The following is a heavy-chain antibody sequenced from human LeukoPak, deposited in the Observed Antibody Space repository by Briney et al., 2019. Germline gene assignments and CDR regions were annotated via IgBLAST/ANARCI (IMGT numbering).Heavy chain of an antibody. CDR2: INPNSGGT. J-gene: IGHJ4*02. Sequence: ASVKVSCKASGYTFTGYYMHWVRQAPGQGLEWMGWINPNSGGTNYAQKFRGRVTMTRDTSISTAYMELSRLRSDDTAVYYCARAVVGATTGGYWGQGTLVTVSS. D-gene: IGHD1-26*01. V-gene: IGHV1-2*02. CDR3: ARAVVGATTGGY. CDR1: GYTFTGYY.